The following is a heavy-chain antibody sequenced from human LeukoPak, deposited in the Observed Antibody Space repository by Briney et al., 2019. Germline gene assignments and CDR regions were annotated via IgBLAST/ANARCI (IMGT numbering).Heavy chain of an antibody. V-gene: IGHV4-39*07. D-gene: IGHD6-13*01. Sequence: SETLSLTCTVSGGSISSSSYYWGWIRQPPGKGLEWIGSIYYSGSTYYNPSLKSRVTISVDTSKNQFSLKLSSVTAADTAVYYCDGYTAAAGAIDYWGQGTLVTVSS. CDR1: GGSISSSSYY. J-gene: IGHJ4*02. CDR3: DGYTAAAGAIDY. CDR2: IYYSGST.